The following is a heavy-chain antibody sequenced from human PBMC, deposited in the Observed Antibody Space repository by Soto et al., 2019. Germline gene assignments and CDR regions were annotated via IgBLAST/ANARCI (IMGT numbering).Heavy chain of an antibody. CDR2: LSGTGDST. D-gene: IGHD3-10*01. Sequence: GGSLRLSCAASGFTFTSFAMSWVRQAPGKGLEWVSALSGTGDSTDYANSVKGRFTISRDDSKTTLYLQMSSLTAEDTAIYFCARNSGNYGSGSFHHWGQGALVTVSS. CDR1: GFTFTSFA. J-gene: IGHJ4*02. CDR3: ARNSGNYGSGSFHH. V-gene: IGHV3-23*01.